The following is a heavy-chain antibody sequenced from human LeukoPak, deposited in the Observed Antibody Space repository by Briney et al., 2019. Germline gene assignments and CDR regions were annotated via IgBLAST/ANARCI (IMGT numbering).Heavy chain of an antibody. CDR2: THQRGKT. CDR3: ARLPRIPLFGVAFKFGWIDS. Sequence: SETLSLTCNVSGGSVTSKSYYWGWIRQSPDKRLEWIGNTHQRGKTYSNPSLKTRVTVSADASETHFSLRLTSVTAADTAVYYCARLPRIPLFGVAFKFGWIDSWGQGILVTVSS. V-gene: IGHV4-39*02. CDR1: GGSVTSKSYY. J-gene: IGHJ5*01. D-gene: IGHD3-3*01.